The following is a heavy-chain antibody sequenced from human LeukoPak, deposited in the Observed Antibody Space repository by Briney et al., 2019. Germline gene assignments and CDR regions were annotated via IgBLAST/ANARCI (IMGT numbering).Heavy chain of an antibody. CDR3: ANGSQLDFDF. CDR1: GFTFSSYG. V-gene: IGHV3-30*02. CDR2: IRYDGSNK. D-gene: IGHD1-1*01. Sequence: GGSLRLSCAASGFTFSSYGMHWVREAPGKGLEWVAFIRYDGSNKYYADSMKGRFTISRDNSKNTLYLQMNSLRAEDTAVYYCANGSQLDFDFWGQGTLVTVSS. J-gene: IGHJ4*02.